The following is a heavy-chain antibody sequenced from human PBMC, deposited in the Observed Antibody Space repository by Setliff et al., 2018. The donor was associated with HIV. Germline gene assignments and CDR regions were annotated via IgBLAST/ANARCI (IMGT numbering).Heavy chain of an antibody. Sequence: ASVQVSCKASGGGVRDYGIHWVRQARGQELHSLGGIIPIYGTINYNENFRDRLTLTADESTSTAYMELSSLTSEDTAVYFCARGGPSGTYPLDYWGQGTLVTVSS. V-gene: IGHV1-69*13. CDR3: ARGGPSGTYPLDY. D-gene: IGHD1-26*01. CDR2: IIPIYGTI. J-gene: IGHJ4*02. CDR1: GGGVRDYG.